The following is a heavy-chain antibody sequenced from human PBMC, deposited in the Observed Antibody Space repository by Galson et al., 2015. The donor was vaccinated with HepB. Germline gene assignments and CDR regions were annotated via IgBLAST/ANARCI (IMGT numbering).Heavy chain of an antibody. J-gene: IGHJ6*02. CDR1: GFTFSSYA. Sequence: SLRLSCAASGFTFSSYAMHWVRQAPGKGLEWVAVISYDGSNKYYADSVKGRFTISRDNSKNTLYLQMNSLRAEDTAVYYCARDLTAMVKLEIGYYYYYGMDVWGQGTTVTVSS. V-gene: IGHV3-30-3*01. D-gene: IGHD5-18*01. CDR3: ARDLTAMVKLEIGYYYYYGMDV. CDR2: ISYDGSNK.